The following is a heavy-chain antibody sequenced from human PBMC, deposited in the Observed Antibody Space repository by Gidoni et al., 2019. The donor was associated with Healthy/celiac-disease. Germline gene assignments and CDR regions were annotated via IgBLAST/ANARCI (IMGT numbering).Heavy chain of an antibody. CDR2: IKQDGSEK. V-gene: IGHV3-7*01. CDR3: ARDTGSGSYSYYFDY. Sequence: EVQLVESGGGLVQPGGSLRLSCAASGFTFSSYWMSWVRPAPGKGVEWVANIKQDGSEKYYVDSVKGRFTISRDNAKNSLYLQMTSLRAEDTAVYYCARDTGSGSYSYYFDYWGQGTLVTVSS. D-gene: IGHD1-26*01. J-gene: IGHJ4*02. CDR1: GFTFSSYW.